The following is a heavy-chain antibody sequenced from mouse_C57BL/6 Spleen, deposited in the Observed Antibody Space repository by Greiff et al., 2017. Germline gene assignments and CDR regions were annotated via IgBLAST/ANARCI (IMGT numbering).Heavy chain of an antibody. CDR3: ARGSSYAFGYFGV. V-gene: IGHV1-80*01. Sequence: VQLQPSGAELVTPGASVKISCKASGYAFSSYWLNWVKQRPGKGLEWIGQIYPGDGDTNYNGKFTGKATLTADKSSSTAYMQLSSLTSEDSAFYCCARGSSYAFGYFGVWGTGTTVTVSS. D-gene: IGHD1-1*01. J-gene: IGHJ1*03. CDR1: GYAFSSYW. CDR2: IYPGDGDT.